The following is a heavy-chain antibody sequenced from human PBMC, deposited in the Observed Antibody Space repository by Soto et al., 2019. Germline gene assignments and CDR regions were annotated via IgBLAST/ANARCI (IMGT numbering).Heavy chain of an antibody. V-gene: IGHV5-51*01. J-gene: IGHJ6*02. CDR1: GYSFTSYW. Sequence: GESLKISCKGSGYSFTSYWIGWVRQMPGKGLEWMGIIYPGDSDTRHSPSFQGQVTISADKSISTAYLQWSSLKASDTAMYYCARLGGSGSYYNSPYYYYYGMDVWGQGTTVTAP. CDR3: ARLGGSGSYYNSPYYYYYGMDV. D-gene: IGHD3-10*01. CDR2: IYPGDSDT.